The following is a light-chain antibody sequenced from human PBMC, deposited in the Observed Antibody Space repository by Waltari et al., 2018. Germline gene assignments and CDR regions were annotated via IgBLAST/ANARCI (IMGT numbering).Light chain of an antibody. V-gene: IGLV2-14*03. Sequence: QSALTQPASVSGSPGQSISISCTGTSSDVGGYDYVSWYQQYTGKAPKLMIFDVSNPPSAVSARFSVSKSGNTPSLTISGLQAEDEAYYHCSSYSTSSTLGVFGGGTKVTVL. CDR1: SSDVGGYDY. CDR3: SSYSTSSTLGV. CDR2: DVS. J-gene: IGLJ2*01.